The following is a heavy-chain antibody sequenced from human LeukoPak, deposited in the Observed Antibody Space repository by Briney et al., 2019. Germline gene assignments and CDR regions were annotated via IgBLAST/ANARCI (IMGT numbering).Heavy chain of an antibody. D-gene: IGHD5-18*01. CDR3: ARDLGDGYSSGIFDY. V-gene: IGHV4-30-4*01. J-gene: IGHJ4*02. CDR2: IYYSGST. Sequence: PSETLSLTCTVSGGSISSGDYYWSWIRQPPGKGLEWIGYIYYSGSTYYNPSLKSRVTISVDTSKNQFSLKLSSVTAADTAVYYCARDLGDGYSSGIFDYWGQGTLVTVSS. CDR1: GGSISSGDYY.